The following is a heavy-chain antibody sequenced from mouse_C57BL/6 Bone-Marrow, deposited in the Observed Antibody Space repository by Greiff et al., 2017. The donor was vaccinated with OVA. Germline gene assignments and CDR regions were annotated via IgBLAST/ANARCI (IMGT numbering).Heavy chain of an antibody. Sequence: EVKLVESEGGLVQPGSSMKLSCTASGFTFSDYYMAWVRQVPEKGLEWVANINYDGSSTYYLDSLKSRFIISRDNAKNSLFLQMNSLTSEDTATYYCARDQGLGASYWYFDVWGTGTTVTVSS. J-gene: IGHJ1*03. V-gene: IGHV5-16*01. CDR2: INYDGSST. CDR1: GFTFSDYY. D-gene: IGHD3-2*02. CDR3: ARDQGLGASYWYFDV.